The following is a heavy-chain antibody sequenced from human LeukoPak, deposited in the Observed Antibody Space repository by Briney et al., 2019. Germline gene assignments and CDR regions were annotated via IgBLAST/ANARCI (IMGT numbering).Heavy chain of an antibody. CDR1: GFTFSSSE. CDR3: ARSLYTSSWHFDY. CDR2: ISSSGSTI. Sequence: GGSLRLSCAASGFTFSSSEMNWVRQAPGKGLEWVSYISSSGSTIYYADSVKGRFTISRDNAKNSLYLQLNSLRAEDTAVYYCARSLYTSSWHFDYWGQGTLVTVSS. D-gene: IGHD6-13*01. V-gene: IGHV3-48*03. J-gene: IGHJ4*02.